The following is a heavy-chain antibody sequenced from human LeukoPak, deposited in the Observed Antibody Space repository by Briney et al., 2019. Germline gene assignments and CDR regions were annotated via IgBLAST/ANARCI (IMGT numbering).Heavy chain of an antibody. CDR3: ARRFSSGWYYFDY. Sequence: GGSLRLSCVGSGFIFSTHEMNWVRQPPGKGLEWLSFISRESSEIHYAASVKGRFTISRDNSENTLYLQMNSLRAEDTAIYYCARRFSSGWYYFDYWGQGTLVTVSS. CDR2: ISRESSEI. D-gene: IGHD6-19*01. J-gene: IGHJ4*02. CDR1: GFIFSTHE. V-gene: IGHV3-48*03.